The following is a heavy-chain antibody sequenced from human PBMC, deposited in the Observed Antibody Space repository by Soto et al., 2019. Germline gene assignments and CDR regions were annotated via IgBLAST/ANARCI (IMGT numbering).Heavy chain of an antibody. Sequence: PSETLSLTSTVSDGSISSYYWSWIRQPPGKGLEWIGYIYYSGSTNYNPSLKSRVTISVDTSKNQFSLKLSSVAAADTAVYYCARVDPTYYYGSGSYFGGFFDYWGQGTLVTVSS. J-gene: IGHJ4*02. V-gene: IGHV4-59*01. CDR3: ARVDPTYYYGSGSYFGGFFDY. D-gene: IGHD3-10*01. CDR2: IYYSGST. CDR1: DGSISSYY.